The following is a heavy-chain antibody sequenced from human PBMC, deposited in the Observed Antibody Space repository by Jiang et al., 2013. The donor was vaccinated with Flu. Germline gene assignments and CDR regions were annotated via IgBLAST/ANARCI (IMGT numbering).Heavy chain of an antibody. D-gene: IGHD3-22*01. CDR2: INHSGST. Sequence: LLKPSETLSLTCAVYGGSFNSLYWSWIRQPPGKGLEWIGEINHSGSTNYNPSLKSRVTISVDTSKNQFSLKLSSVTAADTAVYYCARFSSGYYSGNYFDHWGQGALVTVSS. J-gene: IGHJ4*02. CDR3: ARFSSGYYSGNYFDH. CDR1: GGSFNSLY. V-gene: IGHV4-34*01.